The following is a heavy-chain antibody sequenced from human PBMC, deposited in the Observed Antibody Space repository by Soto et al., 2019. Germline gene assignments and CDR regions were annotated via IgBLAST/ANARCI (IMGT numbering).Heavy chain of an antibody. CDR2: ISWDGGST. D-gene: IGHD1-26*01. Sequence: GGSLRLSCAASGFTFDDYTMHWVRQAPGKGLEWVSLISWDGGSTYYADSVKGRFTISRDNSKNSLYLQMNSLRTEGTALYYCAKDIKSGKDYYYGMDVWGQGTTVTVSS. CDR3: AKDIKSGKDYYYGMDV. V-gene: IGHV3-43*01. J-gene: IGHJ6*02. CDR1: GFTFDDYT.